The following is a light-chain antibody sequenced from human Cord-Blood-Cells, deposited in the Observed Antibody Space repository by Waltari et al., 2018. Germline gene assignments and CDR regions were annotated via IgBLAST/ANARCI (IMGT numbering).Light chain of an antibody. CDR2: STS. CDR1: TGAVTSGYY. CDR3: LLYYGGAQLV. V-gene: IGLV7-43*01. J-gene: IGLJ3*02. Sequence: QTVVTQEPSLTVSPGGTVTLTCASSTGAVTSGYYPNWFQQKPGQAPRALIYSTSNKNSGTPARCSGSLLGGKAARTLSGVQPEDEAEYYCLLYYGGAQLVFGGGTKLTVL.